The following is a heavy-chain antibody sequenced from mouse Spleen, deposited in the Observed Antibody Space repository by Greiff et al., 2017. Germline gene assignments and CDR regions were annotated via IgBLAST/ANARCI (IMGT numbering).Heavy chain of an antibody. CDR1: GFNIKDDY. Sequence: VQLQQSGAELVRPGASVKLSCTASGFNIKDDYMHWVKQRPEQGLEWIGWIDPENGDTEYASKFQGKATITADTSSNTAYLQLSSLTSEDTAVYYCTTVPQYGNIFDYWGQGTTLTVSS. J-gene: IGHJ2*01. V-gene: IGHV14-4*01. CDR3: TTVPQYGNIFDY. CDR2: IDPENGDT. D-gene: IGHD2-10*02.